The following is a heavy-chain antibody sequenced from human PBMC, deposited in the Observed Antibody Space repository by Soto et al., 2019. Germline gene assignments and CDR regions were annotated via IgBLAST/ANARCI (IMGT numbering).Heavy chain of an antibody. Sequence: ASVKVSCKASGYTFTSYAMHWVRQAPGQRLEWMGWISAGNGNTKYSQKFQGRVTITRDTSASTAYMELSSLRSEDTAVYYCARGLGLYYFDYWGQGTLVTSPQ. J-gene: IGHJ4*02. CDR3: ARGLGLYYFDY. V-gene: IGHV1-3*01. D-gene: IGHD1-26*01. CDR2: ISAGNGNT. CDR1: GYTFTSYA.